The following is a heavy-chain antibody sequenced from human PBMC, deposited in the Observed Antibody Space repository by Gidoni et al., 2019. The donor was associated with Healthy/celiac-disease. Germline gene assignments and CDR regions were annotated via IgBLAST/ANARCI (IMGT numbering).Heavy chain of an antibody. CDR1: GFTFGEST. V-gene: IGHV3-49*05. D-gene: IGHD3-22*01. Sequence: EVQLVESGGCLVKPGRSLRLTCTASGFTFGESTMSLFRQAPGKWLEWLGFIRSKAYGGTTEYVASVKGRFTISRDDSKSIAYLQMNSLKTEDTAVYYCTRDSDYYYDSSGYSPYYFDYWGQGTLVTVSS. J-gene: IGHJ4*02. CDR2: IRSKAYGGTT. CDR3: TRDSDYYYDSSGYSPYYFDY.